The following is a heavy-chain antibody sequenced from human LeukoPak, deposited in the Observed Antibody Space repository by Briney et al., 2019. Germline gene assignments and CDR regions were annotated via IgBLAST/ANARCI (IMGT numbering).Heavy chain of an antibody. J-gene: IGHJ4*02. CDR2: ISGSGGST. CDR3: AKDSAAVTSFDY. Sequence: GGSLRHSCVASGFTFISYAMSWVRQAPGKGLAWVSGISGSGGSTYYADSVKGRFTISRDNSKTTLYLQMNSLRAEDTAVYYCAKDSAAVTSFDYWGQGTRVTVSS. D-gene: IGHD4-17*01. V-gene: IGHV3-23*01. CDR1: GFTFISYA.